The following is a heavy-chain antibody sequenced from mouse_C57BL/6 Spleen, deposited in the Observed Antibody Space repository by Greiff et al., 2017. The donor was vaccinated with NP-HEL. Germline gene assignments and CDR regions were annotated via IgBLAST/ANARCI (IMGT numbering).Heavy chain of an antibody. CDR2: IRSKSSNYAT. CDR3: VRNYYGGYYYAMDY. J-gene: IGHJ4*01. Sequence: EVQLVESGGGLVQPKGSLKLSCAASGFTFNTYAMHWVRQAPGKGLEWVARIRSKSSNYATYYADSVKDRFTISKDESQSMLYLQMNNLKSEDTAMYYGVRNYYGGYYYAMDYWGQGTSVTVSS. D-gene: IGHD1-1*01. CDR1: GFTFNTYA. V-gene: IGHV10-3*01.